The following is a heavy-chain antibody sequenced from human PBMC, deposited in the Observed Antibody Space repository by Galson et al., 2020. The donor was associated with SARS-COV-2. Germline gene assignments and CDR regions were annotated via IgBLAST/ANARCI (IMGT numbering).Heavy chain of an antibody. CDR3: ASWAPPGHYYGMDV. CDR2: IYYSGST. J-gene: IGHJ6*02. D-gene: IGHD3-16*01. V-gene: IGHV4-59*08. CDR1: GGFISSYY. Sequence: ETSETLSLTCTVSGGFISSYYWSWIRQPPGKGLEWIGYIYYSGSTNYNPSLKSRVTISVDTSKNQFSLKLSSVTAADTAVYYCASWAPPGHYYGMDVWGQGTTVTVSS.